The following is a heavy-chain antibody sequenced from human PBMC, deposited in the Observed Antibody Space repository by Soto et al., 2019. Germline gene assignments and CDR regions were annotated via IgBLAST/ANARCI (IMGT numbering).Heavy chain of an antibody. CDR3: VKDNGVGATKGYFDY. V-gene: IGHV3-64D*06. J-gene: IGHJ4*02. CDR2: ISSNGGST. CDR1: GFTFSSYA. D-gene: IGHD1-26*01. Sequence: GGSLRLSCSGSGFTFSSYAMHRVRQAPGKGLEYVSAISSNGGSTYYADSVKGRFTISRDNSKNTLYLQMSSLRAEDTAVYYCVKDNGVGATKGYFDYWGQGTLVTVSS.